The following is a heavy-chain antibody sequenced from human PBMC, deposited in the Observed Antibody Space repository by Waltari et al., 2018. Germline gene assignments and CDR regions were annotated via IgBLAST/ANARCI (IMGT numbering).Heavy chain of an antibody. CDR2: ISYDGSNK. J-gene: IGHJ6*03. CDR1: GFTFSSYG. V-gene: IGHV3-30*18. CDR3: AKGATPRRWYYYMDV. Sequence: QVQLVESGGGVVQPGRSLRLSCAASGFTFSSYGMHWVRQAPGKGLEWVAVISYDGSNKYYADSVKGRFTNSRDNSKNTLYLQMNSLRAEDTAVYYCAKGATPRRWYYYMDVWGKGTTVTVSS. D-gene: IGHD5-12*01.